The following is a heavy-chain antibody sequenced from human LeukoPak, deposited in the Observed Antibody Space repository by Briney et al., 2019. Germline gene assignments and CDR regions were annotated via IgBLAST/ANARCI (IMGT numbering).Heavy chain of an antibody. J-gene: IGHJ3*02. CDR1: GYSFTTYW. Sequence: RGESLKISCKGSGYSFTTYWTGWVRQMPGKGLEWMGVINPADSETRYSPSFQGPVTISADKSMNTAYLQWTTVQASDTAMYYCARQRCVSGRCYHTNVFDIWGQGTMVTISS. CDR2: INPADSET. D-gene: IGHD2-15*01. V-gene: IGHV5-51*01. CDR3: ARQRCVSGRCYHTNVFDI.